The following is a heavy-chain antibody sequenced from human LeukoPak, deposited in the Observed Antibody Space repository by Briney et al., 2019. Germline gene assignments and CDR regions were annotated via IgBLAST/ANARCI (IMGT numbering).Heavy chain of an antibody. Sequence: GASVKVSCKASGYTFTVNYTHWVRQAPGHGLEWVGWINPNSGATNYAQKFQGRVTMTRDTSISTAYMELSRLRSDDTAVYFCAKGTPVDSWGPGILVTVSS. D-gene: IGHD2-15*01. J-gene: IGHJ4*02. CDR3: AKGTPVDS. CDR2: INPNSGAT. CDR1: GYTFTVNY. V-gene: IGHV1-2*02.